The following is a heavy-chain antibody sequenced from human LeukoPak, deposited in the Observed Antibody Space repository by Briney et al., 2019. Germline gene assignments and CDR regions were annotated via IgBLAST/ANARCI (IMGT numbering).Heavy chain of an antibody. D-gene: IGHD2-21*02. Sequence: SVKVSCKASGYTFTSYGISWVRQAPGQGLEWMGGIIPIFGTANYAQKFQGRVTITADESTSTAYMELSSPRSEDTAVYYCARVQEYCGGDCYSGNWFDPWGQGTLVTVSS. J-gene: IGHJ5*02. CDR2: IIPIFGTA. CDR1: GYTFTSYG. CDR3: ARVQEYCGGDCYSGNWFDP. V-gene: IGHV1-69*13.